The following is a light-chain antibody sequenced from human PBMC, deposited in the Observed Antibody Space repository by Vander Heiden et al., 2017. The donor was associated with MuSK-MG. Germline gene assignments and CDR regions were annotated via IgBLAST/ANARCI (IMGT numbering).Light chain of an antibody. CDR2: GAS. V-gene: IGKV3-20*01. CDR3: QQDGSSPLT. CDR1: QSVSSTY. Sequence: EIVLTQSPATLSLSPGERATLSCRASQSVSSTYLAWYQQKPGQAPRLLIYGASNRATGIPDRFSGSGSGTDFTLIISRLEPEDFAVYYCQQDGSSPLTFGGGTKVEIK. J-gene: IGKJ4*01.